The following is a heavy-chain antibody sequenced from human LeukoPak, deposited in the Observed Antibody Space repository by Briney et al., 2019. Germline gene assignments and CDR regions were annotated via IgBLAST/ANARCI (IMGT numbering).Heavy chain of an antibody. CDR3: AREGGVARPGLDY. D-gene: IGHD6-6*01. V-gene: IGHV4-59*01. Sequence: SETLSLTCTVSGGSISSYYWSWIRQAPGKTLEYIGNIYSSGSTYYNPSLKSRLTISLDTSQNQFSLRLTSVGAADTAVYYCAREGGVARPGLDYWGQGTLVAVSS. CDR2: IYSSGST. CDR1: GGSISSYY. J-gene: IGHJ4*02.